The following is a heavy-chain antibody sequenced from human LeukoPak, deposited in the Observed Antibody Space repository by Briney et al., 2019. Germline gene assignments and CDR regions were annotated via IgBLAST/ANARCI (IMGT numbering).Heavy chain of an antibody. Sequence: GGSLRLSCAASGFTFSNYAMRWVRQAPGKGLEWVSHISGGGSSTHYADSVKGRFTISRDNSKNTVYLQMNSLRAEDTAVYYCAKDHTVYGSGSYLDFWGQGTLVTVSS. CDR1: GFTFSNYA. CDR3: AKDHTVYGSGSYLDF. CDR2: ISGGGSST. V-gene: IGHV3-23*01. D-gene: IGHD3-10*01. J-gene: IGHJ4*02.